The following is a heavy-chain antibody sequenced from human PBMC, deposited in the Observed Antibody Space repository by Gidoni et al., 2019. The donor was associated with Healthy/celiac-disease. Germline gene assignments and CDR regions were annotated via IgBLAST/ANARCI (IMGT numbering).Heavy chain of an antibody. V-gene: IGHV3-74*01. D-gene: IGHD1-1*01. J-gene: IGHJ4*02. CDR2: INSDGSST. CDR1: GFTFSSYW. CDR3: ARDGRYNWNDGLDY. Sequence: GSLRLSCAASGFTFSSYWMHWVRQAPGKGLLWVSRINSDGSSTRYADSVKGRFTISRDNAKNTLYLQMNSLRAEDTAVYYCARDGRYNWNDGLDYWGQGTLVTVSS.